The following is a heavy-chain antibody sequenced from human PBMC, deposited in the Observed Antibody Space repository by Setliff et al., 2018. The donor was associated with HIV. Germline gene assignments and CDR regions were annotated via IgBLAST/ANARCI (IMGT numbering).Heavy chain of an antibody. V-gene: IGHV3-11*04. Sequence: PGGSLRLSCAASGFTFNNYYVSWIRQAPGKGLEWLAYISGGGTTIYYADSVRGRFTISRDNAKKSLFLQMNSLRAEDTAVYYCAKPSSSWDGGFFDPWGLGTLVTVSS. CDR3: AKPSSSWDGGFFDP. CDR2: ISGGGTTI. CDR1: GFTFNNYY. D-gene: IGHD6-13*01. J-gene: IGHJ5*02.